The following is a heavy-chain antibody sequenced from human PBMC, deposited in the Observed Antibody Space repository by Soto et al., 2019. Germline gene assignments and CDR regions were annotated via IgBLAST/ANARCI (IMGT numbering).Heavy chain of an antibody. CDR1: GDCVSICTVS. D-gene: IGHD1-1*01. V-gene: IGHV4-30-2*01. CDR2: IYLSAST. J-gene: IGHJ5*02. Sequence: SEIMSLTCTVCGDCVSICTVSWTCIQQPIGKGVERIVYIYLSASTYSNPSLTSRVTIPVDKSQNQFSLTLTSVTAADTAVYFCAREETVTTKFDPWGQGALVTLSS. CDR3: AREETVTTKFDP.